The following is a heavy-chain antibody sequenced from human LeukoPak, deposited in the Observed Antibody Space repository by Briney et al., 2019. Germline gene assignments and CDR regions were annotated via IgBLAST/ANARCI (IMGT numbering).Heavy chain of an antibody. D-gene: IGHD6-19*01. V-gene: IGHV3-15*04. CDR1: GFTFCNAW. J-gene: IGHJ3*01. Sequence: GGSLRLSCAASGFTFCNAWMSWVRQAPGEGLEGGGRIESKIDGGSTNYAAPVKGRFTTSRDDSKNTLYLQMNSLKTEDTAVYYCATSTGGSSFDAFDFWGRGTMVTVSS. CDR2: IESKIDGGST. CDR3: ATSTGGSSFDAFDF.